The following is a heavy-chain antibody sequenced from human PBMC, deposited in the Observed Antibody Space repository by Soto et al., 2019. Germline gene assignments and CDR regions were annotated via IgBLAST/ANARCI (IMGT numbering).Heavy chain of an antibody. V-gene: IGHV4-4*07. CDR1: GGSITDYS. Sequence: PSETLSLTCTVSGGSITDYSWVWIRQPAGKGLEWIGRIFSSGSNNYNPSLKGRITMSLDTSKNQFSLKLNSATATDTAVYFCARDQGVGVTADNWFDPWCQGILV. CDR3: ARDQGVGVTADNWFDP. D-gene: IGHD2-21*02. CDR2: IFSSGSN. J-gene: IGHJ5*02.